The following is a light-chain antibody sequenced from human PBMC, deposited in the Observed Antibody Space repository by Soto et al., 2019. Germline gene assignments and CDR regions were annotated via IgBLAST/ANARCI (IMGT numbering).Light chain of an antibody. Sequence: EVVLTQSPATLSLSPWDRATPSCRASQSVNNFLAWYQQKPGQTPRLLIYDASKRATGIPGRFSGSGSGTDFTLTISSLEPEDFAVYYCQQRSNWPPALSFGGGTKVDIK. CDR3: QQRSNWPPALS. V-gene: IGKV3-11*01. CDR1: QSVNNF. J-gene: IGKJ4*01. CDR2: DAS.